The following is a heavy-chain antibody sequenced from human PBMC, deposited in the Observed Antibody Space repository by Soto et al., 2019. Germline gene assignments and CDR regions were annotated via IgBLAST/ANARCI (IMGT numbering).Heavy chain of an antibody. Sequence: NPSETLSLTCTVSGGSVSSGSYYWSWIRQPPGKGLEWIGYIYYSGSTNYNPSLKSRVTISVDTSKNQFSLKLSSVTAADTAVYYCAREQWLAPMVDYWGQGTLVTVSS. D-gene: IGHD6-19*01. CDR3: AREQWLAPMVDY. CDR1: GGSVSSGSYY. V-gene: IGHV4-61*01. CDR2: IYYSGST. J-gene: IGHJ4*02.